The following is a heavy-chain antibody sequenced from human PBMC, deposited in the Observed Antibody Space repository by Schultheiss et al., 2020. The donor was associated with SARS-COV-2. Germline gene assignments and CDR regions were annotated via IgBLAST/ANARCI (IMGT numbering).Heavy chain of an antibody. D-gene: IGHD4/OR15-4a*01. CDR1: GGSISSYY. J-gene: IGHJ6*02. CDR3: ARGVRSMDV. Sequence: SETLSLTCTVSGGSISSYYWSWIRQPPGKGLEWIGYIYYSGSTNYNPSLKSRVTISVDTSKNQFSLKLSSVTAADTAVYYCARGVRSMDVWGQGTTVTVSS. V-gene: IGHV4-59*01. CDR2: IYYSGST.